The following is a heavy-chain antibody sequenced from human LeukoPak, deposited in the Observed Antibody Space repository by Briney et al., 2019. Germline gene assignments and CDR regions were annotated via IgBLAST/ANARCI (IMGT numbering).Heavy chain of an antibody. Sequence: GGSLRLSCAASGFTFSSYEMNWVRQAPGKGLEWVSYISSSGSTIYYADSVKGRFTISRDNAKNSLYLQMSSLRAEDTAVYYCARLRLSGDYVECWGQGTLVTVSS. CDR2: ISSSGSTI. CDR3: ARLRLSGDYVEC. CDR1: GFTFSSYE. J-gene: IGHJ4*02. D-gene: IGHD4-17*01. V-gene: IGHV3-48*03.